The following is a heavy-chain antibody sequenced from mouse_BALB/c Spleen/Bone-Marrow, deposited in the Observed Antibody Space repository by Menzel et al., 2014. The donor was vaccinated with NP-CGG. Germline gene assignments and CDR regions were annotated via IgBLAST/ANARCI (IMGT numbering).Heavy chain of an antibody. V-gene: IGHV2-9*02. CDR3: ARGLRLRDYFDY. CDR2: IWAGGIT. CDR1: GFSLTSYG. Sequence: VKLVESGPGLVAPSQSLSITCTVSGFSLTSYGVHWVRQPPGKGLEWLGVIWAGGITNYNSTLMSRLSISKDNSKSQVFLEMNSLQSDDTAMYYCARGLRLRDYFDYWGQGTTLTVSS. D-gene: IGHD1-2*01. J-gene: IGHJ2*01.